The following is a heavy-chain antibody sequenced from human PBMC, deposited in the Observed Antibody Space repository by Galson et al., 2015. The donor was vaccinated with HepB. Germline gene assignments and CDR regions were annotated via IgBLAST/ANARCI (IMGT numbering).Heavy chain of an antibody. Sequence: PALVKPTQTLTLTCTFSGFSLSTSGVGVGWIRQPPGKALEWLALIYWDDDKRYSPSLKSRLTITKDTSKNQVVLTMTNMDPVDTATYYCAHRRDGYNTQIFDYWGQGTLVTVSS. J-gene: IGHJ4*02. CDR1: GFSLSTSGVG. CDR2: IYWDDDK. CDR3: AHRRDGYNTQIFDY. V-gene: IGHV2-5*02. D-gene: IGHD5-24*01.